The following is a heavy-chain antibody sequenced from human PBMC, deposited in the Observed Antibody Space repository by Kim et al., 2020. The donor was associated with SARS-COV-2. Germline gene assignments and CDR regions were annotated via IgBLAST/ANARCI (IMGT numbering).Heavy chain of an antibody. D-gene: IGHD3-10*01. V-gene: IGHV3-66*02. Sequence: YYADSVEGRFTISRDLPRDTLYLQMTSLRAEDTAVYYCATDVGGSGGYLDHWGQGTLVTVSS. J-gene: IGHJ4*02. CDR3: ATDVGGSGGYLDH.